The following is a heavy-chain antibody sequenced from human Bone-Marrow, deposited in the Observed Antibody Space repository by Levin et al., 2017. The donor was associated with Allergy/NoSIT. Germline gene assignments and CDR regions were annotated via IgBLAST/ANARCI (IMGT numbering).Heavy chain of an antibody. CDR1: GFTISSKY. D-gene: IGHD5-24*01. CDR2: FYSGGNR. Sequence: PGGSLRLSCAASGFTISSKYMIWVRQAPGKGLEWVSIFYSGGNRYYADSVKGRCTISRDSSTNTLDLQMNSLRVEDTAVYYCARARDDKFIGLHFDSWGQGTPVIVSS. CDR3: ARARDDKFIGLHFDS. V-gene: IGHV3-66*01. J-gene: IGHJ4*02.